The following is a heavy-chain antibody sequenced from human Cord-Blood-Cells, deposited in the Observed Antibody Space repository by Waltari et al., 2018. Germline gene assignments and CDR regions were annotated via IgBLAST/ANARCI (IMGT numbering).Heavy chain of an antibody. CDR2: IPYDGSNK. D-gene: IGHD6-19*01. CDR1: GFTFSSYA. Sequence: QVQLVESGGGVVQPGRSLRLSCAASGFTFSSYAMHWVRQAPGKGLEWVAVIPYDGSNKYYADSVKGRFTISRDNSKNTLYLQMNSLRAEDTAVYYCARDLKSSGWYWPVGYWGQGTLVTVSS. V-gene: IGHV3-30-3*01. J-gene: IGHJ4*02. CDR3: ARDLKSSGWYWPVGY.